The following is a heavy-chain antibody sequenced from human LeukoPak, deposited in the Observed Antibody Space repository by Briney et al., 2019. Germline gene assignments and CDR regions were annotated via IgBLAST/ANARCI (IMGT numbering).Heavy chain of an antibody. CDR1: GCSFSSYW. Sequence: GGSLRLSCEGSGCSFSSYWMTWVRQSPGKGPEWVANIKQDESERYTVDSVKGRFTISRDNAKNSVYLHMNSLRAEDTALYYCARLSAYYYGSYFYYYMDVWGKGTTVTVSS. D-gene: IGHD3-10*01. V-gene: IGHV3-7*01. J-gene: IGHJ6*03. CDR3: ARLSAYYYGSYFYYYMDV. CDR2: IKQDESER.